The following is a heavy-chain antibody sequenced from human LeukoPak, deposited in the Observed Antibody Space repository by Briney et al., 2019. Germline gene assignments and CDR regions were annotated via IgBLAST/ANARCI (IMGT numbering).Heavy chain of an antibody. CDR3: ASEYYYDSSATPYYYYGMDV. CDR2: ICSGGST. D-gene: IGHD3-22*01. J-gene: IGHJ6*02. CDR1: GFTVSSNY. V-gene: IGHV3-53*01. Sequence: GGSLRLSCAASGFTVSSNYMSWVRQAPGKGLEWVSVICSGGSTYYADSVKGRFTISRDNSKNTLYLQMSSLRAEDTAVYYCASEYYYDSSATPYYYYGMDVWGQGTTVTVSS.